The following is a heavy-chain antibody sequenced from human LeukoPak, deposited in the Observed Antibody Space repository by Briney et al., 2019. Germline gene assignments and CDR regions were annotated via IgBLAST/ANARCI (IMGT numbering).Heavy chain of an antibody. CDR1: GGSISSYY. D-gene: IGHD6-13*01. CDR3: ARRVGGGIAAVGAFDI. CDR2: IYYSGST. J-gene: IGHJ3*02. Sequence: SETLSLTCTVSGGSISSYYWSWIRQPAGKGLEWIGRIYYSGSTYYNPSLKSRGVAMSGDTAKNQFSLTLNSVTAADTAVYHCARRVGGGIAAVGAFDIWGPGTMVTVSS. V-gene: IGHV4-59*05.